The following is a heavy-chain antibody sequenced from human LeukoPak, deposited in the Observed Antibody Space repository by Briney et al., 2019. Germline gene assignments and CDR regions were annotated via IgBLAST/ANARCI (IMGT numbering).Heavy chain of an antibody. CDR1: GYTFTSYY. J-gene: IGHJ3*02. D-gene: IGHD5-18*01. CDR2: INPSGGST. CDR3: ARAQGYSYGSNPNDAFDI. V-gene: IGHV1-46*01. Sequence: ASVKVSCKASGYTFTSYYMHWVRQAPGQGLEWMGIINPSGGSTSYAQEFQGRVTMTRDTSTSTVYMELSSLRSEDTAVYYCARAQGYSYGSNPNDAFDIWGQGTMVTVSS.